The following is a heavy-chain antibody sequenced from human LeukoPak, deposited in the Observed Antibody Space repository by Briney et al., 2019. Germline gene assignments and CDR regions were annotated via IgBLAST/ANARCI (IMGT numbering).Heavy chain of an antibody. Sequence: PGGSLRLSCAASGFTFSSYAMHWVRQAPGKGLEWVAVISYDGSNKYYADSVKGRFTISRDNSKNTLYLQMNSLRAEDTAVYYCARGITMVRVFDYWGQGTLVTVSS. CDR1: GFTFSSYA. CDR2: ISYDGSNK. V-gene: IGHV3-30*04. D-gene: IGHD3-10*01. CDR3: ARGITMVRVFDY. J-gene: IGHJ4*02.